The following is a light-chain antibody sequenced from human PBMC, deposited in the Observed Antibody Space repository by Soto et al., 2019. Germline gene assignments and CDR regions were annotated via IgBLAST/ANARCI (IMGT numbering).Light chain of an antibody. V-gene: IGLV2-8*01. CDR1: SSDGGGYNY. Sequence: QSALTQPPSASGSPGQSVTISCTGTSSDGGGYNYVSWYQQYPGRAPKLMMYEVTKRPSGVPDRFSGSKSGNPASLTVSGLQEEDEADYYCTAYAASNNFYFVFGGGTKLTVL. CDR2: EVT. CDR3: TAYAASNNFYFV. J-gene: IGLJ3*02.